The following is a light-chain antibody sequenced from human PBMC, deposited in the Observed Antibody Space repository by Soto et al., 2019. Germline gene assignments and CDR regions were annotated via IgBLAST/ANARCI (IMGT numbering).Light chain of an antibody. V-gene: IGKV1-5*01. Sequence: DIQMTQSPSSLSACVGDRVTITCRASQSISSWLAWYQQKPGRAPKLLIYDASSLESGVPSRFSGSGSGTEFTLTISSLQPDDFATYYCQQYNSYSRTFGQGTKVDIK. J-gene: IGKJ1*01. CDR3: QQYNSYSRT. CDR2: DAS. CDR1: QSISSW.